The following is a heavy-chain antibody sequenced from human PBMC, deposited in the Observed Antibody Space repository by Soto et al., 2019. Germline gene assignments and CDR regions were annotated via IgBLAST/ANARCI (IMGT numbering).Heavy chain of an antibody. CDR3: AHIPNYYQYDWFDP. CDR1: GFSLTTRVVG. V-gene: IGHV2-5*02. CDR2: IYWDDDK. Sequence: QITLKESGPTLVKPTQTLTLTCTFSGFSLTTRVVGVGWIRQPPGKALECLALIYWDDDKRYIPTLQSRLSITKDTSTNQVVLTMTNVDPVDTATYYCAHIPNYYQYDWFDPWGQGTLVSVSS. D-gene: IGHD3-16*01. J-gene: IGHJ5*02.